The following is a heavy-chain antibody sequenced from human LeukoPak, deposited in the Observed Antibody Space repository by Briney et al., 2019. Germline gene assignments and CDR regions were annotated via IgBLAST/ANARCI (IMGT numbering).Heavy chain of an antibody. Sequence: SETLSLTCTVSGGSVSSGSYYWSWIRQPPGKGLEWIGYIYYSGGTNYNPSLKSRVTISVDTSKNQFSLKLSSVTAADTAVFYCARVASGYDVFDIWGQGTMVTVSS. J-gene: IGHJ3*02. CDR2: IYYSGGT. CDR3: ARVASGYDVFDI. CDR1: GGSVSSGSYY. V-gene: IGHV4-61*01. D-gene: IGHD3-3*01.